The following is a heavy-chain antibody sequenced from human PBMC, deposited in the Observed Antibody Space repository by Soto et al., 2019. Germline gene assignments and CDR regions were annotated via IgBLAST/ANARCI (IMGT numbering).Heavy chain of an antibody. Sequence: SETLSLTCTVSGGSISSYYWSWIRQPPGKGLEWIGYIYYSGSTNYNPSLKSRVTISVDTSKNQFSLKLSSVTAADTAVYYCAGAYYDIDAYILDPWGQGPSVTVSS. CDR3: AGAYYDIDAYILDP. CDR1: GGSISSYY. J-gene: IGHJ5*02. V-gene: IGHV4-59*08. CDR2: IYYSGST. D-gene: IGHD3-9*01.